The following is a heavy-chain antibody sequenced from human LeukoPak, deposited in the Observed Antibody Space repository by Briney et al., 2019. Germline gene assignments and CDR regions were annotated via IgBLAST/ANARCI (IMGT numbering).Heavy chain of an antibody. CDR2: ISYDGSNK. V-gene: IGHV3-30*18. CDR1: GFTFSSYG. D-gene: IGHD3-22*01. Sequence: PGGSLRLSCAASGFTFSSYGMHWVRQAPGKGLERVAVISYDGSNKYYADSVKGRFTISRDNSKNTLYLQMNSLRAEDTAVYYCAKDVYDSSGYLDYWGQGTLVTVSS. J-gene: IGHJ4*02. CDR3: AKDVYDSSGYLDY.